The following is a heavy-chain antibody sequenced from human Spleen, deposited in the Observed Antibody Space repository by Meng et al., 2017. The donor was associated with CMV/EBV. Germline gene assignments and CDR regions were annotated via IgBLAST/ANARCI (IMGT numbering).Heavy chain of an antibody. CDR3: AKAGGGDYFDSFDY. CDR1: RFIFDDFA. J-gene: IGHJ4*02. D-gene: IGHD2-21*02. V-gene: IGHV3-9*01. Sequence: SLKISCAASRFIFDDFAMHWVRQAPGKGLEWVSGVNWNSVTIGYADSVKGRFTISRDNAKNSLYLQMNSLRADDPALYYCAKAGGGDYFDSFDYWGQGTLVTVSS. CDR2: VNWNSVTI.